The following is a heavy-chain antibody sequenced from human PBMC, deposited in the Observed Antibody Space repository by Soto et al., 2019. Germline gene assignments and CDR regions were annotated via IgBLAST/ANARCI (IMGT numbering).Heavy chain of an antibody. J-gene: IGHJ4*02. V-gene: IGHV4-34*01. D-gene: IGHD1-26*01. CDR1: GGSFSGYY. CDR2: INHSGST. CDR3: ARGVGVGATPRIYYFDS. Sequence: QVQLQQWGAGLLKPSETLSLTCAVYGGSFSGYYWSWIRQPPGKGLEWIGEINHSGSTNYNPSLKSRVPISVDASKNQFSLKLSSVTAPDTAVYYWARGVGVGATPRIYYFDSWGQGTLVTVSS.